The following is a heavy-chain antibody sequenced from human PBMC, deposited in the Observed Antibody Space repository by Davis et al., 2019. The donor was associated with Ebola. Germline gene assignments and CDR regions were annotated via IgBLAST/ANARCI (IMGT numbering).Heavy chain of an antibody. CDR3: VRDFIFAFDL. CDR1: GFTFSDFS. CDR2: ITTGSNAI. Sequence: GESLKISCAAPGFTFSDFSMNLVRQAPGEALEWISYITTGSNAIHYADSVKGRFTVSRDNVKNSLFLQMNSLRDEDSAVYYCVRDFIFAFDLWGQGARVIVSS. J-gene: IGHJ5*02. V-gene: IGHV3-48*02.